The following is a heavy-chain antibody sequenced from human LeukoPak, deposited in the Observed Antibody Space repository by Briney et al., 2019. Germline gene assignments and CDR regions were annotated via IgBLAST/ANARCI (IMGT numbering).Heavy chain of an antibody. J-gene: IGHJ3*02. D-gene: IGHD3-22*01. CDR2: IYYSGST. CDR3: ATMYYYDSSGYYEAAFDI. V-gene: IGHV4-39*01. CDR1: GGSISSSSYY. Sequence: PSETLSLTCTVSGGSISSSSYYWGWIRQPPGKGLEWIGSIYYSGSTYYNPSLKSRVTISVDTSKNQFSLKLSSVTAADTAVYYCATMYYYDSSGYYEAAFDIWGQGTMVTVSS.